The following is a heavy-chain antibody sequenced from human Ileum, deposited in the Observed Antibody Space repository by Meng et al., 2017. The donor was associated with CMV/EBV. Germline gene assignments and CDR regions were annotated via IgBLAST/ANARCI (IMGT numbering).Heavy chain of an antibody. J-gene: IGHJ5*02. CDR3: ARGSGSGGRDWFDP. CDR2: MNSNSGNT. V-gene: IGHV1-8*01. CDR1: GYTFINKD. Sequence: KAYGYTFINKDIKWCRQATGQGLEWMGWMNSNSGNTGYAQKFQGRVTMTRDTSITTAYMELSDLRSEDAAVYYCARGSGSGGRDWFDPWGQGTLVTVSS. D-gene: IGHD3-3*01.